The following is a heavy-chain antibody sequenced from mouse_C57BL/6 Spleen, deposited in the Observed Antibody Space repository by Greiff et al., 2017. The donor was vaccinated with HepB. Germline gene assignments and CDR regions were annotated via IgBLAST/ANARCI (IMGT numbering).Heavy chain of an antibody. D-gene: IGHD2-4*01. CDR3: ARRAYYDYDWFAY. CDR2: ISSGSSTI. J-gene: IGHJ3*01. V-gene: IGHV5-17*01. CDR1: GFTFSDYG. Sequence: EVKVVESGGGLVKPGGSLKLSCAASGFTFSDYGMHWVRQAPEKGLEWVAYISSGSSTIYYADTVKGRFTISRDNAKNTLFLQMTSLRSEDTAMYYCARRAYYDYDWFAYWGQGTLVTVSA.